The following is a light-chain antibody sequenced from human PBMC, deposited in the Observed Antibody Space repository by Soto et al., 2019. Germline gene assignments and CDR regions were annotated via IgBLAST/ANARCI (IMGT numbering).Light chain of an antibody. CDR2: EVT. CDR1: SSDVGGYDY. J-gene: IGLJ1*01. V-gene: IGLV2-14*01. Sequence: QPSLTPPASVSGSPGQTITLACTETSSDVGGYDYVSWSQQHPGTAPRLIIFEVTNRPSGVSNRFSGSKSGNTASLTISGLQAEDEAEYYCTSYTSSSMQVFGTGTKVT. CDR3: TSYTSSSMQV.